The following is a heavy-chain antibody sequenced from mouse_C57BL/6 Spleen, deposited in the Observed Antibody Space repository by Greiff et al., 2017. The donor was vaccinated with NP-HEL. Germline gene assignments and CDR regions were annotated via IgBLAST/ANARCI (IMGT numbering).Heavy chain of an antibody. Sequence: QVQLKESGAELVRPGTSVKVSCKASGYAFTNYLIEWVKQRPGQGLEWIGVINPGSGGTNYNEKFKGKATLTADKSSSTAYMQLSSLTSEDSAVYFCARSLYGTSMDYWGQGTSVTVSS. CDR1: GYAFTNYL. CDR3: ARSLYGTSMDY. CDR2: INPGSGGT. D-gene: IGHD2-1*01. J-gene: IGHJ4*01. V-gene: IGHV1-54*01.